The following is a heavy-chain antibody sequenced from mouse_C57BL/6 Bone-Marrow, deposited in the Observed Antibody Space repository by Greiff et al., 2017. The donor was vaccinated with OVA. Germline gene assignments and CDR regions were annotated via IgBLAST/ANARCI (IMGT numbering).Heavy chain of an antibody. Sequence: EVKVVESEGGLVQPGSSMKLSCTASGFTFSDYYMAWVRQVPEKGLEWVANINYDGSSTYYLDSLKSRFIISRDNAKNILYLQMSSLKSEDTATYYCARDRWSFYYGSSYGYFDYWGQGTTLTVSS. CDR1: GFTFSDYY. V-gene: IGHV5-16*01. CDR3: ARDRWSFYYGSSYGYFDY. D-gene: IGHD1-1*01. J-gene: IGHJ2*01. CDR2: INYDGSST.